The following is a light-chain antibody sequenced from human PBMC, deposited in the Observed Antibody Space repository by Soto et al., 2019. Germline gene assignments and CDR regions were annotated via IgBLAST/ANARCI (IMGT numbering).Light chain of an antibody. Sequence: EIVLTQSPGTLSWSPGERATLSCRASQSVSGRYLAWYRQKRGQAPRLLISGASSMATGIPDRFSGSGSGTDFTLTISCLEPEDFAVYYCQQHTSSPHLFTFGQGTRLQIK. CDR2: GAS. CDR3: QQHTSSPHLFT. V-gene: IGKV3-20*01. J-gene: IGKJ2*01. CDR1: QSVSGRY.